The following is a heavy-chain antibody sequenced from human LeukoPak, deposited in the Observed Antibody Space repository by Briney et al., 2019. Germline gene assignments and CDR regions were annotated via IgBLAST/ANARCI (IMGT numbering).Heavy chain of an antibody. Sequence: GGSLRLSCAASGFTVSSNYMSWVRQAPGKGLEWVSVIYSGGSTYYADSVKGRFTISRDNSKNMLYLQMNSLRAEDTAVYYCARDNYGDYYFDYWGQGTLVTVSS. D-gene: IGHD4-17*01. CDR2: IYSGGST. V-gene: IGHV3-53*01. CDR3: ARDNYGDYYFDY. J-gene: IGHJ4*02. CDR1: GFTVSSNY.